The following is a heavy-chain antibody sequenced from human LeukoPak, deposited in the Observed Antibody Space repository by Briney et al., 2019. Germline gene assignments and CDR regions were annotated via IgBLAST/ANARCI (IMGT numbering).Heavy chain of an antibody. CDR2: IYYSGST. J-gene: IGHJ5*02. Sequence: PSETLSLTCTVSGGSISSYYWSWIRQPPGKGLEWIGYIYYSGSTNYNPSLKSRVTISVDTSKNQSSLKLSSVTAADTAVYYCARANTYYYDSSGYSNWFDPWGQGTLVTVSS. CDR3: ARANTYYYDSSGYSNWFDP. D-gene: IGHD3-22*01. CDR1: GGSISSYY. V-gene: IGHV4-59*01.